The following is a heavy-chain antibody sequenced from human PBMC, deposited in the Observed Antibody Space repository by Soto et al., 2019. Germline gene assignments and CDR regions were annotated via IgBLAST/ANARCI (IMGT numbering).Heavy chain of an antibody. D-gene: IGHD2-2*01. J-gene: IGHJ5*02. CDR2: IYHSGST. CDR3: ARKDIVVVPAAKRYSWFDP. V-gene: IGHV4-4*02. CDR1: GGSISSSNW. Sequence: LSLTCAVSGGSISSSNWWSWVRQPPGKGLEWIGEIYHSGSTNYNPSLKSRVTISVDKSKNQFSLKLSSVTAADTAVYYCARKDIVVVPAAKRYSWFDPWGQGTLVTVSS.